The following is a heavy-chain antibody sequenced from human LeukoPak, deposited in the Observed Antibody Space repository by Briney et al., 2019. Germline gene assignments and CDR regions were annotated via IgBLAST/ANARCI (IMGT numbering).Heavy chain of an antibody. CDR3: AREPYYYDTSGPH. CDR2: LNHSGST. D-gene: IGHD3-22*01. V-gene: IGHV4-34*09. Sequence: SETLSLTCAVYGGSFSGYYWSWIRQPPGKGLEWIGELNHSGSTNYSPSLKSRVTISVDTSKNRFSLKLTSVTAADTAVYYCAREPYYYDTSGPHWGQGTLVTVSS. J-gene: IGHJ4*02. CDR1: GGSFSGYY.